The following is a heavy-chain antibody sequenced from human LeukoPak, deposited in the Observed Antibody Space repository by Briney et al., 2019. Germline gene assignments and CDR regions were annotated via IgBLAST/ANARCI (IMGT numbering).Heavy chain of an antibody. CDR2: ISGGGGGT. V-gene: IGHV3-23*01. D-gene: IGHD5-18*01. CDR1: GSTFSNYA. J-gene: IGHJ3*02. CDR3: AKDRMYNYGFDAFDI. Sequence: GGSLRLSCAASGSTFSNYAMSWVRQAPGKGLEWVSVISGGGGGTHYADSVKGRFTISRDNSKNMLYLLMNSLTVDDTAVYYCAKDRMYNYGFDAFDIWGQGTMVTVSS.